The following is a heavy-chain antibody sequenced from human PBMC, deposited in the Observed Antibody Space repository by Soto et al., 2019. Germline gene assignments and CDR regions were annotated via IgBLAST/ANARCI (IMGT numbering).Heavy chain of an antibody. CDR1: GFTFSSYA. CDR2: ISGSGGST. CDR3: AKDERRQITGPEAPFSDY. D-gene: IGHD1-20*01. V-gene: IGHV3-23*01. Sequence: GGSLRLSCAASGFTFSSYAMSWVRQAPGKGLEWVSAISGSGGSTYYADSVKGRFTISRDNSKNTLYLQMNSLRAEDTAVYYCAKDERRQITGPEAPFSDYWGQGTLVTVSS. J-gene: IGHJ4*02.